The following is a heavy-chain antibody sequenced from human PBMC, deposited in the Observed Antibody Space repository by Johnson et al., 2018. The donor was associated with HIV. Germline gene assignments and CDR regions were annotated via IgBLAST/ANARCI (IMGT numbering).Heavy chain of an antibody. V-gene: IGHV3-11*04. Sequence: QVQLVESGGGLIQPGGSLRLSCAASGFTFSDYYMTWIRQAPGKGLEWVSYISSSGSTIYYADSVKGRFTISRDTSENTVYLQMNSLRAEDTAVYYCAREKTTPDAFDIWGQGTMVTVSS. CDR3: AREKTTPDAFDI. D-gene: IGHD4-11*01. CDR1: GFTFSDYY. J-gene: IGHJ3*02. CDR2: ISSSGSTI.